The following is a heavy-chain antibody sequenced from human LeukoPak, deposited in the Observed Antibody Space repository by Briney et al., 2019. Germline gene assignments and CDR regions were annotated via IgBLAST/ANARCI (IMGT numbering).Heavy chain of an antibody. CDR3: ARYCYDSSGYHSYCDY. CDR1: GDSISSGIYY. D-gene: IGHD3-22*01. V-gene: IGHV4-30-2*01. Sequence: SETLSLTCTVSGDSISSGIYYWSWIRQPPGKGLDWIRYIDHRGSTYYNLPLKSRVTMSVDTSKNQFSLKLSSVTAADTAVYYCARYCYDSSGYHSYCDYWGEGTLVTVSS. J-gene: IGHJ4*02. CDR2: IDHRGST.